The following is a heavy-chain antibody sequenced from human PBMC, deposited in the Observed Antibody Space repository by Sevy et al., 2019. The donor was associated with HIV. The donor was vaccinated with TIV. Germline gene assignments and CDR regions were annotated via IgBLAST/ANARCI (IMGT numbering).Heavy chain of an antibody. CDR2: IYYSGST. CDR1: GGSISSYY. D-gene: IGHD5-18*01. J-gene: IGHJ3*02. V-gene: IGHV4-59*01. CDR3: ATSSTWIQLWLAAFDI. Sequence: SETLSLTCTVSGGSISSYYWSWIRQPPGKGLEWIGCIYYSGSTNYNPSLKSRVTISVDTSKNQLSLKLSSVTAADTAVYYCATSSTWIQLWLAAFDIWGQGTMVTVSS.